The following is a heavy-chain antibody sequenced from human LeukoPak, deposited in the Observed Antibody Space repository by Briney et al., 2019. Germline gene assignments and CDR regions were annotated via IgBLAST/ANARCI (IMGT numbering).Heavy chain of an antibody. V-gene: IGHV4-59*02. D-gene: IGHD5-18*01. CDR2: IYTSDNT. J-gene: IGHJ5*01. CDR1: GGSVSGYY. Sequence: PSETLSLSCTVSGGSVSGYYWTWIRQPPGKGLEWVGYIYTSDNTHYNPSLKSRLTMSVDTSKNQFSPTLRSVTAADTAVYYCARGSGYTAMGDLDSWGQGTLVTVSS. CDR3: ARGSGYTAMGDLDS.